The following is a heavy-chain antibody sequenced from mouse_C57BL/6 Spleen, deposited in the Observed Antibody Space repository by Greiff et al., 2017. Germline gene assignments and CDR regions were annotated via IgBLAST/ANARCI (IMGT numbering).Heavy chain of an antibody. V-gene: IGHV1-15*01. CDR2: IDPETGGT. CDR3: TRSPYGSSYWYFDV. D-gene: IGHD1-1*01. Sequence: VQLKESGAELVRPGASVTLSCKASGYTFTDYEMHWVKQTPVHGLEWIGAIDPETGGTAYNQKFKGKAILTADKSSSTAYMELRSLTSEDSAVYYCTRSPYGSSYWYFDVWGTGTTVTVSS. CDR1: GYTFTDYE. J-gene: IGHJ1*03.